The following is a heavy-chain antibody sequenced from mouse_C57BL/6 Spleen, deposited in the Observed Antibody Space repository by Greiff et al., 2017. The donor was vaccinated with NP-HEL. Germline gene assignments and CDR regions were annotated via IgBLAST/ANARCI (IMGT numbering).Heavy chain of an antibody. V-gene: IGHV1-81*01. CDR3: ARGSPY. Sequence: QVQLKESGAELARPGASVKLSCKASGYTFTSYGISWVKQRTGQGLEWIGEIYPRSGNTYYNEKFKGKATLTADKSSSTAYMELRSLTSEDSAVYFCARGSPYWGQGTLVTVSA. J-gene: IGHJ3*01. CDR1: GYTFTSYG. CDR2: IYPRSGNT.